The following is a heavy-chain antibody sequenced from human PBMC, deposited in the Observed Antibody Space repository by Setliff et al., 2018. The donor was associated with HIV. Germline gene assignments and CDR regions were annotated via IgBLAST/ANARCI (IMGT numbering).Heavy chain of an antibody. V-gene: IGHV4-34*01. CDR1: GGSFSDYS. CDR3: ARGRCSGGTCSGRYSYLHIDV. Sequence: SETLSLTCAVYGGSFSDYSWTWIRRPPGKGLEWIGEIHHSGRTDDNPSLTSRVTMSVDSSKNQFSLRLSSVAAADTAVYYCARGRCSGGTCSGRYSYLHIDVWGKGTTVTVTS. J-gene: IGHJ6*03. CDR2: IHHSGRT. D-gene: IGHD2-15*01.